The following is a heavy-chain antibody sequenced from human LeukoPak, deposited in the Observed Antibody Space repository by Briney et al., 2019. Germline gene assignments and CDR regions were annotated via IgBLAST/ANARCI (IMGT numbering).Heavy chain of an antibody. V-gene: IGHV1-18*01. D-gene: IGHD4-11*01. CDR1: GYTFTSYG. J-gene: IGHJ6*02. CDR2: ISAYNGNT. Sequence: ASVKVSCKASGYTFTSYGISWVRRAPGQGLEWMGWISAYNGNTNYAQKLRGGVTMTTDTSTSTAYMELRSLRSDDTAVYYRAREMGGGLQAQKDYYYYGMDVWGQGTTVTVSS. CDR3: AREMGGGLQAQKDYYYYGMDV.